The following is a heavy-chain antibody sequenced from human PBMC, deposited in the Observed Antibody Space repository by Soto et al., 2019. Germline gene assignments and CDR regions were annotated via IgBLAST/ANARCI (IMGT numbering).Heavy chain of an antibody. D-gene: IGHD2-8*02. V-gene: IGHV5-51*01. CDR2: IYPGDSDS. Sequence: PGESLKISCKVSGYSFTTYWIGWVRQMPGKGLEWMGIIYPGDSDSIYSPSFQGQVTISADKSITTAYLQWSSLKASDTAMYYCARVRGSTAAFDYWGQGTLVTVSS. CDR1: GYSFTTYW. J-gene: IGHJ4*02. CDR3: ARVRGSTAAFDY.